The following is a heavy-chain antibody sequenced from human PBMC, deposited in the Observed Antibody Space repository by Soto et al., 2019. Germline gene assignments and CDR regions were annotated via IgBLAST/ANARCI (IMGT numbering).Heavy chain of an antibody. CDR3: ARDDILCSGGSCYGVPMDG. Sequence: EVQLVESGGGLVQPAGPLRLSCAASGFTVSSKYMSWVRQAPGKGLEWVSLIQSGGTTYYADSVKGRFTISRESSKNILHLQMDSLRAEDTAVDYWARDDILCSGGSCYGVPMDGWGTGITVTVSS. V-gene: IGHV3-66*01. D-gene: IGHD2-15*01. CDR2: IQSGGTT. CDR1: GFTVSSKY. J-gene: IGHJ6*03.